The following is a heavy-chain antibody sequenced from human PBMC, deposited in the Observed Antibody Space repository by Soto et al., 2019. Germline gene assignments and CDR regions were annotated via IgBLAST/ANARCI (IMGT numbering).Heavy chain of an antibody. CDR3: ARRGSRNELYGLDV. D-gene: IGHD1-7*01. J-gene: IGHJ6*02. Sequence: LGDSLKISCKGYGYSFSSYLIGWVRQMPGKGLEWMGIIFPADSDTRYSPSFQGQVTISADKSTSTAYLQWSSLKASDTAMYYCARRGSRNELYGLDVWGQGTTVTVSS. V-gene: IGHV5-51*01. CDR2: IFPADSDT. CDR1: GYSFSSYL.